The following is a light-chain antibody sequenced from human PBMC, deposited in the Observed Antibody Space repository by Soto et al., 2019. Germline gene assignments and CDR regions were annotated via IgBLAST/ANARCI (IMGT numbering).Light chain of an antibody. J-gene: IGLJ1*01. CDR3: CSFAGSSTYV. CDR2: EGT. CDR1: SSDVGSSNL. V-gene: IGLV2-23*01. Sequence: QSALTQPASVSGSPGQSITISCTGTSSDVGSSNLVSWYQQHPGKAPKVMIYEGTQRPSGVSNRFSGSKSGNTASLTISGFQAEDEADYYCCSFAGSSTYVFGTGTKVTVL.